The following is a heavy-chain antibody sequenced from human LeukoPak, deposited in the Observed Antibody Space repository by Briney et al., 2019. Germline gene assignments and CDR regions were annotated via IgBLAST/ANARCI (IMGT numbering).Heavy chain of an antibody. J-gene: IGHJ6*02. Sequence: SVKVSCKASGGTFSSYAISWVRQAPGQGLEWMGRIIPILGIANYAQKFQGRVTITADKSTSTAYMELSSLRSEDTAVYYCARAPRSGYDSRDYYYYGMEVWGQGTTVAVSS. CDR1: GGTFSSYA. V-gene: IGHV1-69*04. CDR3: ARAPRSGYDSRDYYYYGMEV. CDR2: IIPILGIA. D-gene: IGHD5-12*01.